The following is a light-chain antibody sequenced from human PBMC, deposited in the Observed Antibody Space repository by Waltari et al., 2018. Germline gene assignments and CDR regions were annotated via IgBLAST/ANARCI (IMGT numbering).Light chain of an antibody. CDR1: QSVLYSSNNKNY. Sequence: DIVMTQSPDSQAVSLGERATINRKSSQSVLYSSNNKNYLAWYQQKPGQPPKLLIYWASTRESGVPDRFSGSGSGTDFTLTISSLQAEDVAVYYCQQYYNVPYTFGQGTKLEIK. CDR2: WAS. J-gene: IGKJ2*01. V-gene: IGKV4-1*01. CDR3: QQYYNVPYT.